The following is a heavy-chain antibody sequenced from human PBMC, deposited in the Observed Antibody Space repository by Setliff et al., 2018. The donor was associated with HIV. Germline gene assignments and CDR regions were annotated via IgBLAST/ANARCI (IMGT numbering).Heavy chain of an antibody. J-gene: IGHJ4*02. D-gene: IGHD3-3*01. Sequence: SETLSLTCTVSGGSIRATSYYWGWIRQPPGKGLEWIGSIYYSGSTKYNPSLKSRVTISLDMSKNQFSLKLNSVTAADTATYYCARLGYYNFWIGWSLDYWGQGTLVTVSS. CDR1: GGSIRATSYY. CDR3: ARLGYYNFWIGWSLDY. V-gene: IGHV4-39*01. CDR2: IYYSGST.